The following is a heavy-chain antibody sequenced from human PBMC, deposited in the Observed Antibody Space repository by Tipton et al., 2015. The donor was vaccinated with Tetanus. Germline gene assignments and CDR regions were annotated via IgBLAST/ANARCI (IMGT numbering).Heavy chain of an antibody. V-gene: IGHV3-33*01. CDR1: GFTFSSYG. D-gene: IGHD6-6*01. CDR2: IWYDGSNK. CDR3: ARVSIAARGTRFDY. Sequence: SLRLSCAASGFTFSSYGMHWVRQAPGKGLEWVAVIWYDGSNKYYADSVKGRFTISRDNSKNTLYLQMNSLRAEDTAVYYCARVSIAARGTRFDYWGQGTLVTVSS. J-gene: IGHJ4*02.